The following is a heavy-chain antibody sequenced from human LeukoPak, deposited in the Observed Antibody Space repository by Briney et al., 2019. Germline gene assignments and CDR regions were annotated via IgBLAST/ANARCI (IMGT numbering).Heavy chain of an antibody. CDR3: ARDAFFHAFDI. CDR1: GFSFIIYW. J-gene: IGHJ3*02. CDR2: INSDGSDT. V-gene: IGHV3-74*01. D-gene: IGHD3-3*01. Sequence: GGSLRLSCAASGFSFIIYWMHWVRQTPGKGLEWVSRINSDGSDTIYGDSVEGRFTVSRDNAKDTVYLQMNSLRAEDTAVYFCARDAFFHAFDISGQGTVVTVSS.